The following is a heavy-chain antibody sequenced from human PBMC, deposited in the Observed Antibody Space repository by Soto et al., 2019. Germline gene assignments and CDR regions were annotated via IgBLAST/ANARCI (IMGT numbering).Heavy chain of an antibody. CDR1: GGSISSYY. J-gene: IGHJ5*01. Sequence: QVQLQESGPGLVKPSETLSLTCTVSGGSISSYYWSWIRQPPGKGLEWIGFIFYSGSTSYNPSLTSRVTISIDTSEDQFSLKLNSVTAADTAVYYCASMIGDPVLSFDSWGQGTLVAVSS. CDR2: IFYSGST. V-gene: IGHV4-59*01. D-gene: IGHD3-10*02. CDR3: ASMIGDPVLSFDS.